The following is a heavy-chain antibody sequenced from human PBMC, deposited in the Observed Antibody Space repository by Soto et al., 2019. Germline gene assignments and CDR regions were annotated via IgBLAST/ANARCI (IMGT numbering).Heavy chain of an antibody. CDR1: GGSISSYY. Sequence: QVQLQESGPGLVKPSETLSLTCTVSGGSISSYYWSWIRQPPGKGLEWIGYIYYSGSTNYNPSLKSRVTISVDTSKNQFSLKLSSVTAADTAVYYCARGDTAMEGDYYYYGMDVWGQGTTVTVSS. V-gene: IGHV4-59*01. CDR3: ARGDTAMEGDYYYYGMDV. CDR2: IYYSGST. J-gene: IGHJ6*02. D-gene: IGHD5-18*01.